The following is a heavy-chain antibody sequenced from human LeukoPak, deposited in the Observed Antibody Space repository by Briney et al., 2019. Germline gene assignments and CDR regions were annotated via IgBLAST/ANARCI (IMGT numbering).Heavy chain of an antibody. CDR1: GASLSGYS. D-gene: IGHD3-16*02. CDR3: AREGGGSNRCLD. J-gene: IGHJ1*01. CDR2: IYATGTT. Sequence: SETLSLTCTVSGASLSGYSWSWIRQPAGKGLEWIGRIYATGTTNYNPSLKSRVTMLVDTSKNQISLNLTSVTAADTDVYDCAREGGGSNRCLDWGQGTLVTVSS. V-gene: IGHV4-4*07.